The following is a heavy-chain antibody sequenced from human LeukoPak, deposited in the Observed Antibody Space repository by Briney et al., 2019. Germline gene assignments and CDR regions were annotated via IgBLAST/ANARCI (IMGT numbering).Heavy chain of an antibody. J-gene: IGHJ5*02. V-gene: IGHV1-69*13. CDR3: ARDRHRVIAARPGHPFDP. Sequence: ASVKVSCKASGGTFSSYAISWVRQAPGQGLEWMGGIIPIFGTANYAQKFQGRVTITADESTSTAYMELSSLGSEDTAVYYCARDRHRVIAARPGHPFDPWGQGTLVTVSS. D-gene: IGHD6-6*01. CDR2: IIPIFGTA. CDR1: GGTFSSYA.